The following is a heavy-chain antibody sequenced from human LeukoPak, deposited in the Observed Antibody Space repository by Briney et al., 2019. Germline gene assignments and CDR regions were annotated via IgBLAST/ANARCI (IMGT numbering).Heavy chain of an antibody. D-gene: IGHD1-26*01. Sequence: SVKVSCKASGFTFTSSAMQWVRQARGQRLEWIGWIVVGSGNTNYSQKFQERVTITRDMSTRTAYMELSSLRSEDTAVYYCAASSGRYYYYYYMDVWGKGTTVTVPS. CDR3: AASSGRYYYYYYMDV. CDR1: GFTFTSSA. V-gene: IGHV1-58*02. J-gene: IGHJ6*03. CDR2: IVVGSGNT.